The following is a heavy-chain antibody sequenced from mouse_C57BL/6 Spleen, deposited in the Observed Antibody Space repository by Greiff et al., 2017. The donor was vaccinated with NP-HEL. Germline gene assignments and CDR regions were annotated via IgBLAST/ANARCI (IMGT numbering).Heavy chain of an antibody. CDR1: GYAFSSSW. J-gene: IGHJ2*01. D-gene: IGHD1-1*01. V-gene: IGHV1-82*01. Sequence: QVQLQQSGPELVKPGASVKISCKASGYAFSSSWMNWVKQRPGKGLEWIGRIYPGDGDTNYNGKFKGKATLTADKSSSTAYMQLSSLTSEDSAVYFCARWEDYYGSILDYWGQGTTLTVSS. CDR3: ARWEDYYGSILDY. CDR2: IYPGDGDT.